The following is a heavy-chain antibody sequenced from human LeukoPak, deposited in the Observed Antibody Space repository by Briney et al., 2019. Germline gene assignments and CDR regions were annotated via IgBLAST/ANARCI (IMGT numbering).Heavy chain of an antibody. Sequence: ASVKVSCKASGFTFTSSAMQWVRQAHGQRLEWIGWIVVGSGNTNYAQKFQERVTITRDMSTSTAYMELSSLRSEDTAVYYCAARNPRYYYGMDVWGQGTTVTVSS. V-gene: IGHV1-58*02. CDR3: AARNPRYYYGMDV. CDR2: IVVGSGNT. J-gene: IGHJ6*02. CDR1: GFTFTSSA.